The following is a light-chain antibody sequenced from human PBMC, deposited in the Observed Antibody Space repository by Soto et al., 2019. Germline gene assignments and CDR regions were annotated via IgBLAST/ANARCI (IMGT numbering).Light chain of an antibody. CDR1: QTISSW. V-gene: IGKV1-5*03. CDR2: KES. CDR3: QQYDSWPLT. Sequence: DIQMTQSPSTLSGSVGDRVTITCRASQTISSWLAWYQQKPGKAPKLLIYKESTLKSGVPSRFSGIGSGTEFTLTISSLHSEDFAVYYCQQYDSWPLTFVHLTRLEFK. J-gene: IGKJ5*01.